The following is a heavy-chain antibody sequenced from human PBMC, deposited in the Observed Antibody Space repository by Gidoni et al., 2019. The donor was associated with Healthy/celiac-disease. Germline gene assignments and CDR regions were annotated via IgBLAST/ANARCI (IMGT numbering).Heavy chain of an antibody. D-gene: IGHD5-18*01. CDR2: IIPIFGTA. Sequence: QVQLVQSGAEVKKPGSSVKVSCKASGVTFSSYAISWVRQAPGQGLEWMGGIIPIFGTANYEQKFQGRVTITADESTSTAYMELSSLRSEDTAVYYCARKGYPSKGWGYYYYGMDVWGQGTTVTVSS. V-gene: IGHV1-69*01. J-gene: IGHJ6*02. CDR3: ARKGYPSKGWGYYYYGMDV. CDR1: GVTFSSYA.